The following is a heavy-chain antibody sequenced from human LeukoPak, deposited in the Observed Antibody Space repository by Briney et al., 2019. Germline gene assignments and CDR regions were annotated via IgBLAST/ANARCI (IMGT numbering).Heavy chain of an antibody. J-gene: IGHJ5*02. D-gene: IGHD3-10*01. V-gene: IGHV3-30*02. CDR1: GFTFSSYG. CDR2: IRYDGSNK. Sequence: GGSLRLSCAASGFTFSSYGMHWVRQAPGKGLEWVAFIRYDGSNKYYADPVKGRFTISRDNSKNTLYLQMNSLRAEDTAVYYCAKEEYYYGSGSYYNGDNWFDPWGQGTLVTVSS. CDR3: AKEEYYYGSGSYYNGDNWFDP.